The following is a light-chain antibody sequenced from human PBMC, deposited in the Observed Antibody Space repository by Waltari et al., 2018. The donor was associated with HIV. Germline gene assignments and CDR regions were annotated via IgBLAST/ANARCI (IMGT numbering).Light chain of an antibody. CDR1: HPNIGADYV. Sequence: SLLTQPPSVSGAPGQRVTISCTGRHPNIGADYVVHWYQQVPGAGPKLLIYANTSRPSGVPDRFSGSKSGTSASLAITGLQADDEADYYCQSYDSSLDSYIFGTGTTVTVL. V-gene: IGLV1-40*01. CDR3: QSYDSSLDSYI. CDR2: ANT. J-gene: IGLJ1*01.